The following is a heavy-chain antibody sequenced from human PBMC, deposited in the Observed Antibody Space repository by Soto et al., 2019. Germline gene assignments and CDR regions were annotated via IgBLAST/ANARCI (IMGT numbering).Heavy chain of an antibody. J-gene: IGHJ6*02. Sequence: ASVKVSCKASGYNFSDYGVNWVRQDPGQGLEWMGWISSYSGQRMIPRKFQGRVTMTTDTPTSTGYMELRGLTSDDTALYYCAISAWSLCYFCMDGWGQGTRVTVSS. CDR1: GYNFSDYG. CDR3: AISAWSLCYFCMDG. CDR2: ISSYSGQR. D-gene: IGHD3-3*01. V-gene: IGHV1-18*04.